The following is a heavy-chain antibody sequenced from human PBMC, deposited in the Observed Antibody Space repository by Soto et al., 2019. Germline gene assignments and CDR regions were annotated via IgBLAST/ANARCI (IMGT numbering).Heavy chain of an antibody. CDR1: GFTFSIYW. J-gene: IGHJ4*02. CDR2: FNGDGSST. CDR3: ARESMWAPDY. D-gene: IGHD1-26*01. Sequence: EVQLVESGGGLVQPGGSLRLSCAASGFTFSIYWMHWVRQAPGKGPEWVSRFNGDGSSTSNADPVKGRFTISRDNAKNRLYLEMNSRRAEDTAVYDCARESMWAPDYWGQGTLVAVSS. V-gene: IGHV3-74*01.